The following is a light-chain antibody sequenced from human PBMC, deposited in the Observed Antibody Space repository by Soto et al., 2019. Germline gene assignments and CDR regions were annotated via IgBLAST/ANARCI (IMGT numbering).Light chain of an antibody. V-gene: IGLV1-40*01. CDR3: QSYDRSLRTYV. J-gene: IGLJ1*01. CDR2: GHS. CDR1: RSHIGAGYN. Sequence: QSALPQLPSVSGAPGQRVTIYCSGSRSHIGAGYNANWYRQLPRTAPHLLIYGHSDRPSGVPDRFSGSKSGTSASLAITGLQAEDEADYFCQSYDRSLRTYVFGTGTKVTVL.